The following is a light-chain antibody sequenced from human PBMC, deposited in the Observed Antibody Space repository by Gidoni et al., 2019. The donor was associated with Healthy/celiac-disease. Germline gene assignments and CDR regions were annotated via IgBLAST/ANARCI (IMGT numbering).Light chain of an antibody. J-gene: IGKJ1*01. CDR3: QQYGSSPPWT. CDR2: GAF. Sequence: IVLTQSPGTLSLSPGERATLSCRASQSVSSSYVTWYQQKPGQAPRLLIYGAFSRATGIPDRFSGSGSGTDFTLTISRLEPEDFAVYYCQQYGSSPPWTFGQGTKVEIK. CDR1: QSVSSSY. V-gene: IGKV3-20*01.